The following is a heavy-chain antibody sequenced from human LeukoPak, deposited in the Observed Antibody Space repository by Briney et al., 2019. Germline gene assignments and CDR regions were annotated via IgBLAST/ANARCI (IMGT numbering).Heavy chain of an antibody. J-gene: IGHJ6*03. CDR2: FDPEDGET. Sequence: ASVKVSCKVSGYTLTELSMHWVRQAPGKGLEWMGGFDPEDGETIYAQKFQGRVTMIEDTSTDTAYMELSSLRSEDTAVYYCATASGYSSSWPYYMDVWGKGTTVTVSS. D-gene: IGHD6-13*01. CDR1: GYTLTELS. V-gene: IGHV1-24*01. CDR3: ATASGYSSSWPYYMDV.